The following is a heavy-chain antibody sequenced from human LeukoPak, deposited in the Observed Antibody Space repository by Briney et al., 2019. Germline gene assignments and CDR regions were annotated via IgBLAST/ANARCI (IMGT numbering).Heavy chain of an antibody. J-gene: IGHJ4*02. V-gene: IGHV4-39*01. Sequence: SETLSLTCTVSGGSISSSSYYWGWIRQPPGKGLEWIGNIFYSGSTYYSPSLRSRVTISLDTSRNQFSLKLNSVTAADTAVYYCARHLPRAGSRGYFDYWGQGTLVTVSS. CDR2: IFYSGST. CDR3: ARHLPRAGSRGYFDY. D-gene: IGHD2-15*01. CDR1: GGSISSSSYY.